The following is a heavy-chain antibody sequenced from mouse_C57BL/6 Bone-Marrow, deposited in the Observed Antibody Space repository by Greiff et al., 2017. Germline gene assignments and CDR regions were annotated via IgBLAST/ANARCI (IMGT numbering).Heavy chain of an antibody. J-gene: IGHJ3*01. V-gene: IGHV1-59*01. CDR1: GYTFTSYW. CDR3: ARRSRAY. D-gene: IGHD1-1*01. CDR2: IDPSDSYT. Sequence: VQLQQPGAELVRPGTSVKLSCTASGYTFTSYWMHWVKQRPGQGLEWIGVIDPSDSYTNYNQKFKGKATLTVDTSSSTAYMQLSSLTSEDSAVYYCARRSRAYWGQGTLVTVSA.